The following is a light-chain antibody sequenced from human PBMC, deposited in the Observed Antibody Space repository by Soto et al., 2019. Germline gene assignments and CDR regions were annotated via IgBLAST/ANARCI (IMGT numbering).Light chain of an antibody. CDR3: QQYSDYPLT. J-gene: IGKJ1*01. CDR2: AAS. Sequence: DIQMTQSPSTLSASVGDRVSITCRASQSISSWLAWYQQKAGKAPKLLIFAASSLERGVPSRFSGSGSGTEFTLTISSLQPDDFVTYYCQQYSDYPLTFGQGTKVEIK. V-gene: IGKV1-5*01. CDR1: QSISSW.